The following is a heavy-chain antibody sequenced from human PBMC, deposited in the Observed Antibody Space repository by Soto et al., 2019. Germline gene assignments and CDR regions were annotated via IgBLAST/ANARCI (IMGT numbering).Heavy chain of an antibody. J-gene: IGHJ5*02. CDR2: IKSDGSST. CDR3: ARSDWFDP. Sequence: VASVKVSCAASGFTFSTYWMHWVRQAPGKGLVWVSRIKSDGSSTTYADSVKGRFTISRDNAKNTLYLQMNSLRVGDTAVYYCARSDWFDPWSQGTLVTVSS. V-gene: IGHV3-74*01. CDR1: GFTFSTYW.